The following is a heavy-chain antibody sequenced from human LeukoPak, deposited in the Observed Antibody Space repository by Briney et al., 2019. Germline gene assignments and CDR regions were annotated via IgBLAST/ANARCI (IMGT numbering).Heavy chain of an antibody. CDR2: IYYSGST. J-gene: IGHJ6*03. CDR1: GGSISSYY. D-gene: IGHD4-23*01. CDR3: AITPNVYYYYMDV. Sequence: PSETLSLTCTVSGGSISSYYWSWIRQPPGKGLEWIGYIYYSGSTNYNPSLKSRVTISVDTSKNQFSLKLSSVTAADTAVYYCAITPNVYYYYMDVWGKGTTVTVSS. V-gene: IGHV4-59*01.